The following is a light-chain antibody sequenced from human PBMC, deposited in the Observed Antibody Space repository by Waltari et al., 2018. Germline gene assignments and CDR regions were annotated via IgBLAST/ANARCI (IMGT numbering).Light chain of an antibody. V-gene: IGLV2-23*02. CDR1: GLDVGNFAL. Sequence: QSALTQPASVSGSPGQAITISCLGPGLDVGNFALVSWYLQEPAKAPKLIIYEVSLRPSGVSYRFSGSKSGNTASLTISGLQAEDEGDYYCCSYAPSSSYVFGTGTTVTVL. CDR2: EVS. J-gene: IGLJ1*01. CDR3: CSYAPSSSYV.